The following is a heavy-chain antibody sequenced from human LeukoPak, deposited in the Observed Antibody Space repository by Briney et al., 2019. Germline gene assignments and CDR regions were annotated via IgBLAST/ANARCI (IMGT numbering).Heavy chain of an antibody. V-gene: IGHV3-33*05. Sequence: AGGSLRLSCAASGFIFSTHGMHWVRQAPGKGLGWVTFISYDGTNRYYADSVKGRFTISRDNSKNTLSLQMNSLREEDTAIYYCARPRIALAATSYFDYWGQGTLVTVSS. J-gene: IGHJ4*02. CDR1: GFIFSTHG. CDR2: ISYDGTNR. D-gene: IGHD6-13*01. CDR3: ARPRIALAATSYFDY.